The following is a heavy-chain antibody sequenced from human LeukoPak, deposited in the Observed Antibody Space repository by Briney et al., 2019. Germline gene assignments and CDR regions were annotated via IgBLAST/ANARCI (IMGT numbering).Heavy chain of an antibody. CDR2: ISSSISTV. V-gene: IGHV3-48*02. CDR3: ARGCSPGTCSPFDY. CDR1: GFXFSAYS. J-gene: IGHJ4*02. D-gene: IGHD2-15*01. Sequence: GGSLRLSCAASGFXFSAYSINWVRQAPGKGLQWVSYISSSISTVYYADSVRGRFTISRDNAKNSLYLQMNSLRDEDTAVYYCARGCSPGTCSPFDYWGQGTLVTVSS.